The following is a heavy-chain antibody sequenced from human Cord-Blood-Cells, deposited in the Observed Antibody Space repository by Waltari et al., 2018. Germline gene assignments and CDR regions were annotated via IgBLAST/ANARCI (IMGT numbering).Heavy chain of an antibody. Sequence: EVQLVESGGGLVQPGGSLRLSCAASGFTFSSYWMSWVRQAPGKGLEWVANIKQDGREKYYVDSVKCRFTISIDNAKNSLYLQMNSLRAEDTAVYYCARDRVGADAFDIWGQGTMVTVSS. CDR1: GFTFSSYW. V-gene: IGHV3-7*01. CDR2: IKQDGREK. CDR3: ARDRVGADAFDI. J-gene: IGHJ3*02. D-gene: IGHD1-26*01.